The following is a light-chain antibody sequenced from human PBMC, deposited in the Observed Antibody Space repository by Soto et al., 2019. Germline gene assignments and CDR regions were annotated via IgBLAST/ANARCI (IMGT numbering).Light chain of an antibody. CDR2: EVS. Sequence: QSALTQPPSASGSPGQSVTISCTGTSSDVGGYNYVSWYQQHPGKAPKLMIYEVSERPSGVPDRFSGSKSGNTASLTVSGLQAEDEADYYCCSYTGDDTLVFGGGTKLTVL. V-gene: IGLV2-8*01. CDR3: CSYTGDDTLV. CDR1: SSDVGGYNY. J-gene: IGLJ2*01.